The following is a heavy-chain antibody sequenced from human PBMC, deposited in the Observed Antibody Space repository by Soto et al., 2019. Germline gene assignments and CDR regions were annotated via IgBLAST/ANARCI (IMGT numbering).Heavy chain of an antibody. Sequence: SETLFLTCTVSGDSITASYSNWAWIRQPPGKGLEWIGTFYYSGTTSQNPPLRSRITISGDTSRNQFSLNLRSVTAADSGVYYCAKLVRDDVRRSDRDHWGQGTLVTVAA. J-gene: IGHJ4*02. CDR1: GDSITASYSN. CDR2: FYYSGTT. D-gene: IGHD3-10*02. V-gene: IGHV4-39*01. CDR3: AKLVRDDVRRSDRDH.